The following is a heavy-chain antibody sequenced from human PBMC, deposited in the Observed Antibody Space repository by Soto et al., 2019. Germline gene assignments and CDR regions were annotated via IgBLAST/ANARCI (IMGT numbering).Heavy chain of an antibody. CDR2: MNPNSGNT. Sequence: GASVKVSCKASGYTFTSYDINWVRQATGQGLEWMGWMNPNSGNTGYAQKFQGRVTMTRNTSISTAYMELSSLRSEDTAVYYCARAAKPNDTYYDFWSGYYPYYYYYGMDVWGQGTTVTVSS. V-gene: IGHV1-8*01. D-gene: IGHD3-3*01. J-gene: IGHJ6*02. CDR1: GYTFTSYD. CDR3: ARAAKPNDTYYDFWSGYYPYYYYYGMDV.